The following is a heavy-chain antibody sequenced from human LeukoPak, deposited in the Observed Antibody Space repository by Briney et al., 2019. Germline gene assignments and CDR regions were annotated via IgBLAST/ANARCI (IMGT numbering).Heavy chain of an antibody. D-gene: IGHD3-16*01. CDR2: IYPGDSDT. V-gene: IGHV5-51*01. CDR3: ARRAPGVRYFDY. J-gene: IGHJ4*02. Sequence: GESLQISCEGSGYSFSSYWIAWVRQMPGKGLEWMGIIYPGDSDTRYSPSFQGQVTISADKSINTAYLQWSSLKASDTAMYYCARRAPGVRYFDYWGQGSLVTVSS. CDR1: GYSFSSYW.